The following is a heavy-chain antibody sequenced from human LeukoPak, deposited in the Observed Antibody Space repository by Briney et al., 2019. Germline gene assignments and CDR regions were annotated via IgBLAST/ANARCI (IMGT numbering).Heavy chain of an antibody. V-gene: IGHV1-69*04. D-gene: IGHD5-24*01. CDR3: ASRDSEEY. CDR2: IIPILGIA. CDR1: GGTFSSYA. Sequence: ASVKVSCKASGGTFSSYAISWVRQAPGQGLEWMGRIIPILGIANYAQKFQGRVTITADKSTSTAYMGLSSLRSEDTAVYYCASRDSEEYWGQGTLVTVSS. J-gene: IGHJ4*02.